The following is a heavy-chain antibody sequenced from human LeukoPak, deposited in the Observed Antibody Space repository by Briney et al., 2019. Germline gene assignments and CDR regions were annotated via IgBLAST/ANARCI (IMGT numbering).Heavy chain of an antibody. CDR3: ARRRTGSNYVYYYYYMDV. D-gene: IGHD4-11*01. Sequence: PSETLSLTCTVSGGSTSSSSYYWGWIRQPPGKGLEWIGSIYYSGSTYYNPSLKSRVTISVDTSKNQFSLKLSSVTAADTAVYYCARRRTGSNYVYYYYYMDVWGKGTTVTVSS. CDR2: IYYSGST. J-gene: IGHJ6*03. V-gene: IGHV4-39*01. CDR1: GGSTSSSSYY.